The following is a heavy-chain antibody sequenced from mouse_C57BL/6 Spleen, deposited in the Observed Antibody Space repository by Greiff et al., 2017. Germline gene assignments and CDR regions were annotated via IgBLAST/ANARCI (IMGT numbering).Heavy chain of an antibody. CDR1: GFNIKDDY. CDR3: TVTETPFDY. J-gene: IGHJ2*01. V-gene: IGHV14-4*01. D-gene: IGHD2-12*01. Sequence: EVQLQQSGAELVRPGASVKLSCTASGFNIKDDYMHWVKQRPEQGLEWIGWIDPENGDTEYASKFQGKATITADTSSNTAYLQLSSLTSEDTAVYYCTVTETPFDYWGQGTTLTVSS. CDR2: IDPENGDT.